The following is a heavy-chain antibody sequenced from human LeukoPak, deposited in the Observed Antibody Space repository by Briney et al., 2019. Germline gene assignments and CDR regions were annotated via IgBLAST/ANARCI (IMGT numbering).Heavy chain of an antibody. D-gene: IGHD6-13*01. CDR1: GGSFSGYY. V-gene: IGHV4-34*01. CDR3: ARDRQVAAGFDAFDI. CDR2: INHSGST. Sequence: PSETLSLTCAVYGGSFSGYYWSWIRQPPGKGLEWIGEINHSGSTNYNPSLKSRVTISVDTSKNQFSLKLSSVTAADTAVYYCARDRQVAAGFDAFDIWGQGTMVTVSS. J-gene: IGHJ3*02.